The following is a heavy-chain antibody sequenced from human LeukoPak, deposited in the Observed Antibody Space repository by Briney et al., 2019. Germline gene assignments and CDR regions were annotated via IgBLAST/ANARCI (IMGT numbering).Heavy chain of an antibody. Sequence: GGSLRLSCAASGFIFGNYHMNWVRQTPRRGLEWISYISRTTTTRIYSDSVKGRFTISRDNVENSLSLQMNDLRVEDTAVYYCARDSFASYDYWGQGTLVTVSP. CDR2: ISRTTTTR. CDR3: ARDSFASYDY. D-gene: IGHD2-2*01. CDR1: GFIFGNYH. V-gene: IGHV3-48*01. J-gene: IGHJ4*02.